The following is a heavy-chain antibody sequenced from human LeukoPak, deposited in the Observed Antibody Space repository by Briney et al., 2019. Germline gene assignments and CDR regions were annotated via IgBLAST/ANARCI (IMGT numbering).Heavy chain of an antibody. CDR3: AKYSSSWYMGITYYFDY. V-gene: IGHV3-23*01. Sequence: GGSLRLSCAASGFTFSSYAMSWVRQAPGKGREGVAAISGSGGSTYYADSVKGRFTISRDNSKNTLYLQMNSLRAEDTAVYYCAKYSSSWYMGITYYFDYWGQGTLVTVSS. CDR2: ISGSGGST. D-gene: IGHD6-13*01. J-gene: IGHJ4*02. CDR1: GFTFSSYA.